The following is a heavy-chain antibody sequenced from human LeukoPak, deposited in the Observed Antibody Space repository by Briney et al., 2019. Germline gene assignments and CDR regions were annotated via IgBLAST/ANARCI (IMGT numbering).Heavy chain of an antibody. CDR1: GLTFRDAW. CDR2: IVAGGTT. Sequence: GGSLRLSCVVSGLTFRDAWLTWVRQAPGKGLEWIGRIVAGGTTDYGAAVKGRFTISRDDSRSTMYLQMSGLQTEDTAMYYCVWMNTIHTLGFWGQGTLVTVSS. J-gene: IGHJ4*02. CDR3: VWMNTIHTLGF. V-gene: IGHV3-15*04. D-gene: IGHD3-16*01.